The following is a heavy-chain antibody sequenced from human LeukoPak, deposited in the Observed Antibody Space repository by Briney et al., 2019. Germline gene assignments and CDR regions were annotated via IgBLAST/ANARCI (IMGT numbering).Heavy chain of an antibody. J-gene: IGHJ5*02. D-gene: IGHD6-19*01. CDR3: ARVSVAGSTEGLDP. Sequence: KPSETLSPTCTVSGGSISSYYWSWIRQPPGKGLEWIGYIYYSGSTNYNPSLKSRVTISVDTSKNQFSLKLSSVTAADTAVYYCARVSVAGSTEGLDPWGQGTLVTVSS. CDR2: IYYSGST. V-gene: IGHV4-59*01. CDR1: GGSISSYY.